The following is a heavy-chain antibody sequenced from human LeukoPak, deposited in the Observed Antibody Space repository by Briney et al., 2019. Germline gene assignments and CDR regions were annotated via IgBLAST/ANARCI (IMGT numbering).Heavy chain of an antibody. Sequence: GRSLRLSCAASGFTFSSYGMHWVRQAPGKGLEGVAVIWYDGSNKHYADSVKGRFTISRDNSKNTLYLQMNSLRAEDTAVYYCARDGTYSSSWYPRWGQGTLVTVSS. CDR3: ARDGTYSSSWYPR. CDR1: GFTFSSYG. CDR2: IWYDGSNK. V-gene: IGHV3-33*01. D-gene: IGHD6-13*01. J-gene: IGHJ4*02.